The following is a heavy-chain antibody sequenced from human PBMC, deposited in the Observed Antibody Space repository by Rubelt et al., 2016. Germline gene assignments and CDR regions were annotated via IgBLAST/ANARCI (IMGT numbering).Heavy chain of an antibody. V-gene: IGHV4-39*01. CDR1: GGSISSSSYY. D-gene: IGHD3-22*01. Sequence: QLQLQESGPGLVKPSETLSLTCTVSGGSISSSSYYWGWIRQPPGKGLEWIGSIYYSGSTYYNPSLKSRVTISVDTSKNQFSLKRSSVTAADTAVYYCASGYDSSGYYYPDRKENWFDPWGQGTLVTVSS. J-gene: IGHJ5*02. CDR3: ASGYDSSGYYYPDRKENWFDP. CDR2: IYYSGST.